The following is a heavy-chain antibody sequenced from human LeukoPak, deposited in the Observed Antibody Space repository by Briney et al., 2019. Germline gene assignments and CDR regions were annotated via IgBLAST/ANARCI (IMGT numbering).Heavy chain of an antibody. D-gene: IGHD6-19*01. J-gene: IGHJ5*02. CDR3: AKGAGPPWFDP. Sequence: PSETLSLTCTVSGGSINSYYWSWIRQPPGKGLEWIGYIYYSGSTNYNPSLKSRVTISIDTSRNQFSMNLNSVTAADTAVYYCAKGAGPPWFDPWGQGTLVTVSS. CDR2: IYYSGST. CDR1: GGSINSYY. V-gene: IGHV4-59*08.